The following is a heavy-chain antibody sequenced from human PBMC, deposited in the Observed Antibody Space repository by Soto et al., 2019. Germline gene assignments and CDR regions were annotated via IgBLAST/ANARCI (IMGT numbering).Heavy chain of an antibody. V-gene: IGHV3-21*01. D-gene: IGHD1-26*01. CDR2: ISSSSSYI. CDR3: ARDRSGSYPTGLFDY. Sequence: EVQLVESGGGRVKPGGSLRLSCAASGFTFSSYSMNWVRQAPGKGLEWVSSISSSSSYIYYADSVKGRFTISRDNAKNSLYLQMNSLRAEDTAVYYCARDRSGSYPTGLFDYWRQGTLVTVSS. CDR1: GFTFSSYS. J-gene: IGHJ4*02.